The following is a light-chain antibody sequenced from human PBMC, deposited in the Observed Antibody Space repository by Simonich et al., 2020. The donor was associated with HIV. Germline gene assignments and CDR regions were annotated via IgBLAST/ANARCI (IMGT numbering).Light chain of an antibody. CDR2: GVT. V-gene: IGLV2-14*01. CDR1: SSDIGGYNY. J-gene: IGLJ3*02. CDR3: SSYTSSSTWV. Sequence: QSALTQPASVSGSPGQSITISCSGTSSDIGGYNYISWYQQHPGKAPRLMIYGVTNRPSGVSNRFSGSKSGNTASLTISGLQAEDEADYYCSSYTSSSTWVLGGGTKLTVL.